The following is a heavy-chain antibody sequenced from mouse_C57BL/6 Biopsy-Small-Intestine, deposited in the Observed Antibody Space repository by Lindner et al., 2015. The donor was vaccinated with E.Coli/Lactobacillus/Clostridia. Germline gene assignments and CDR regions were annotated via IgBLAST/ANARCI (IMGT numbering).Heavy chain of an antibody. D-gene: IGHD2-12*01. CDR3: ELLGAMDY. CDR1: GYAFSSYW. J-gene: IGHJ4*01. CDR2: IYPGDGDT. Sequence: VQLQESGAELVKPGASVKISCKASGYAFSSYWMNWVKQRPGKGLEWIGQIYPGDGDTNYNGKFKGKATLTADKSSNTAYLQLSSLTSEDTAVYYCELLGAMDYWGQGTSVTVSS. V-gene: IGHV1-80*01.